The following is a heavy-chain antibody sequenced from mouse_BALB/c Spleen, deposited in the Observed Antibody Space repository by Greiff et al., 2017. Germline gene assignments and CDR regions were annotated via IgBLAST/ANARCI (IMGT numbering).Heavy chain of an antibody. CDR3: ARRTMIPYYFDY. CDR1: GYTFTDYN. J-gene: IGHJ2*01. Sequence: VQLQQFGAELVKPGASVKISCKASGYTFTDYNMDWVKQSHGKSLEWIGDINPNYASTSYNQKFKGKATLTVDKSSSTAYMELRSLTSEDTAVYYCARRTMIPYYFDYWGQGTTLTVSS. D-gene: IGHD2-4*01. V-gene: IGHV1-18*01. CDR2: INPNYAST.